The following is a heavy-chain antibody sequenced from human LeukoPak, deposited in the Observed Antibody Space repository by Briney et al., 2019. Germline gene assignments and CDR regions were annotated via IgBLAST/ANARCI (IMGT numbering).Heavy chain of an antibody. CDR2: INHSGST. V-gene: IGHV4-34*01. D-gene: IGHD4-11*01. CDR1: GGSFSGYY. CDR3: ATSSPDSNYALDDAFDI. Sequence: SETLSLTCAVYGGSFSGYYWSWIRQPPGKGLEWIGEINHSGSTNHNPSLKSRVTISVDTSKNQFSLKLSSVTAADTAVYYCATSSPDSNYALDDAFDIWGQGTMVTVSS. J-gene: IGHJ3*02.